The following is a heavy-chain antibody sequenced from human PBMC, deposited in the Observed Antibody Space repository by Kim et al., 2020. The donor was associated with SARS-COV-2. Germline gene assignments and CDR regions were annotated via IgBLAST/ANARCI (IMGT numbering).Heavy chain of an antibody. J-gene: IGHJ4*02. CDR3: ARGRCSSTSCYSPGARSRYFDY. CDR2: INHSGST. D-gene: IGHD2-2*01. Sequence: SETLSLTCAVYGGSFSGYYWSWIRQPPGKGLEWIGEINHSGSTNYNPSLKSRVTISVDTSKNQFSLKLSSVTAADTAVYYCARGRCSSTSCYSPGARSRYFDYWGQGTLVTVSS. CDR1: GGSFSGYY. V-gene: IGHV4-34*01.